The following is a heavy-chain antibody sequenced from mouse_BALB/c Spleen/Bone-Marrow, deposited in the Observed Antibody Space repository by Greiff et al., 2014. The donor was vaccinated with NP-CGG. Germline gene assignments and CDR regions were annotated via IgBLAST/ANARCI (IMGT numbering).Heavy chain of an antibody. D-gene: IGHD1-2*01. Sequence: EVKLMESGGGLVKPGGSLKLSCAASGFSFSSYAVSWVRQTPEKRLEWVASISGGGNSYHSDNMKGRFTISRDNARNILYPQMSSLRSEDTAMYYCARARGVTTATPYYFDYWGQGTALTVSS. CDR1: GFSFSSYA. CDR3: ARARGVTTATPYYFDY. V-gene: IGHV5-6-5*01. J-gene: IGHJ2*01. CDR2: ISGGGNS.